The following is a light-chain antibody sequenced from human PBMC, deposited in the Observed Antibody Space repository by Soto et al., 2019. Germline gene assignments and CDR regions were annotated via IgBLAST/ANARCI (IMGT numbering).Light chain of an antibody. CDR2: DAS. J-gene: IGKJ2*01. Sequence: DIQMTQSPSTVSASVGDGVTITCRASQSISTWLAWYQQKPGKAPNLLIYDASTLESGGPSGFSGSGSGTEFTLTISSLQRDDSATYYCQQYNSYPYTFGQGTKLEIK. V-gene: IGKV1-5*01. CDR1: QSISTW. CDR3: QQYNSYPYT.